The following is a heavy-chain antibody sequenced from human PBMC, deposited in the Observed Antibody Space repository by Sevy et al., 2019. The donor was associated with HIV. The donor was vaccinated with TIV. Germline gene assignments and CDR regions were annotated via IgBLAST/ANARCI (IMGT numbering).Heavy chain of an antibody. J-gene: IGHJ4*02. D-gene: IGHD6-13*01. CDR1: GFTFSSHA. CDR3: ARGFSYSSTVDY. CDR2: ISYDGSNK. V-gene: IGHV3-30-3*01. Sequence: GGSLRLSCAASGFTFSSHAMHWVRQAPGKGLEWVAVISYDGSNKYYADSVKGRFTISRDNSKNTLYLQMNSLRAEDTAVYYCARGFSYSSTVDYWGQGTLVTVSS.